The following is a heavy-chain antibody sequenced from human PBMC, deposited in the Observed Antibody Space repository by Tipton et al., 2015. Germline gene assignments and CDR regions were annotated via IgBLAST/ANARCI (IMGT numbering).Heavy chain of an antibody. D-gene: IGHD4-23*01. CDR2: IRRGSPYI. V-gene: IGHV3-21*01. J-gene: IGHJ1*01. CDR1: GFTFSGYT. CDR3: ARDASLGWAGAEYFQN. Sequence: SLRLSCAASGFTFSGYTMNWVRQAPGKGLEWVSSIRRGSPYIYYADSVKGRFIISIDNAKNSLYLQMNSLRDEDTAVYYCARDASLGWAGAEYFQNWGQGTLVAVSS.